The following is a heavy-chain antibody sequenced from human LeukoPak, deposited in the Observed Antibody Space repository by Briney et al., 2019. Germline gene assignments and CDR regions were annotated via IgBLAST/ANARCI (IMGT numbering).Heavy chain of an antibody. CDR2: ISAYNGNT. CDR3: ARDKYYYGSGSYYRKTDFDY. D-gene: IGHD3-10*01. V-gene: IGHV1-18*01. CDR1: GYTFTSYG. J-gene: IGHJ4*02. Sequence: GASVKVSCKASGYTFTSYGISWVRQAPGQGLEWMGWISAYNGNTNYAQKLQGRVTMTTDTSTSTAYMELRSLRSDDTAVYYCARDKYYYGSGSYYRKTDFDYWGQGTLVTVSS.